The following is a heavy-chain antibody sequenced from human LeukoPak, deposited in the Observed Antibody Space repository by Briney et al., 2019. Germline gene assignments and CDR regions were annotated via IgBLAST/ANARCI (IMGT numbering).Heavy chain of an antibody. Sequence: PGGSLRLSCAASGFTFDDYGMSWVRQAPGKGLERVSGINWNGGSTGYADSVKGRFTISRDNAKNSLYLQMNSLRAEDTALYYCARDYSSGWYDAFDIWGQGTMVTVSS. D-gene: IGHD6-19*01. CDR1: GFTFDDYG. CDR2: INWNGGST. V-gene: IGHV3-20*04. J-gene: IGHJ3*02. CDR3: ARDYSSGWYDAFDI.